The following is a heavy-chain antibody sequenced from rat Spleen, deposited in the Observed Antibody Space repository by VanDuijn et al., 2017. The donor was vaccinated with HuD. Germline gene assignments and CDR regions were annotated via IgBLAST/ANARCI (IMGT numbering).Heavy chain of an antibody. Sequence: EVQLVESGGGLVQPGRSLKISCAASGFIFSDFHLAWIRQAPGKGLEWIASITNTGGATYYPDSVKGRFTISRDNAKSTLYLQMDSLRSEDTATYYCARRAAAIDYWGQGTLVTVSS. D-gene: IGHD1-2*01. V-gene: IGHV5S23*01. J-gene: IGHJ3*01. CDR1: GFIFSDFH. CDR2: ITNTGGAT. CDR3: ARRAAAIDY.